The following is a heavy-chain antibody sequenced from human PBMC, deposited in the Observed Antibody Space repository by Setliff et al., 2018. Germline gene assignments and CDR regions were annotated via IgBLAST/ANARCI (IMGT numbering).Heavy chain of an antibody. CDR2: IWDDGGNK. D-gene: IGHD2-15*01. V-gene: IGHV3-33*08. Sequence: GGSLSLSCAASGFAFSTYRMHWVRQAPGKGLEWVAVIWDDGGNKYHADSVKGRFTISRDNSKNTLYLQMNSLRPEDTAVYYCARTCSGSGCYAGLESWGQGTPVTVSS. J-gene: IGHJ4*02. CDR3: ARTCSGSGCYAGLES. CDR1: GFAFSTYR.